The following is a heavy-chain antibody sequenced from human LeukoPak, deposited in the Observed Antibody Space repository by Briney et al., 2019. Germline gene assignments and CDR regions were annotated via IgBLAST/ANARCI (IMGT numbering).Heavy chain of an antibody. J-gene: IGHJ4*02. Sequence: SETLSLTCTVSGGSISSSSYYWGWIRQPPGKGLEWIGSIYYSGSTYYNPSLKSRVTISVDTSKNQLSLKLRSVTAADTAVYYCARLDSSGNYQEKFFDYWGQGTLVTVSS. D-gene: IGHD3-22*01. CDR2: IYYSGST. CDR1: GGSISSSSYY. V-gene: IGHV4-39*01. CDR3: ARLDSSGNYQEKFFDY.